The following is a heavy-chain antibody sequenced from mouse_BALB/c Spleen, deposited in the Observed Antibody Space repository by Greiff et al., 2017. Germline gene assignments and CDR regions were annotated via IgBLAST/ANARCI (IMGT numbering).Heavy chain of an antibody. CDR1: GFTFSSYY. CDR3: ARRQYGNQGAMDY. Sequence: DVKLVESGGGLVKLGGSLKLSCAASGFTFSSYYMSWVRQTPEKRLELVAAINSNGGSTYYPDTVKGRFTISRDNAKNTLYLQMSSLKSEDTALYYCARRQYGNQGAMDYWGQGTSVTVSS. CDR2: INSNGGST. J-gene: IGHJ4*01. V-gene: IGHV5-6-2*01. D-gene: IGHD2-10*02.